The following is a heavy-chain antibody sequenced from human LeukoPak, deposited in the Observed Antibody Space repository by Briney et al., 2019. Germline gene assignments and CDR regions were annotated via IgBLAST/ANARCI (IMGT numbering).Heavy chain of an antibody. CDR2: ISGGSGSK. CDR1: KFTVSSYA. J-gene: IGHJ5*02. CDR3: AKFIFYSGSEGYGDR. V-gene: IGHV3-23*01. Sequence: GRSLRLSCVASKFTVSSYAMSWVRQAPGKGLEWVAAISGGSGSKYYADSVKGRFTISRDNSKNTLYLQMHSLSPEDTAVYYCAKFIFYSGSEGYGDRWGQGTLVTVSS. D-gene: IGHD3-22*01.